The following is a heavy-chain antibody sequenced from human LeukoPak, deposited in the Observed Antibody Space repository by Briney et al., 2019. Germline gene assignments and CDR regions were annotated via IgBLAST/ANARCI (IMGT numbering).Heavy chain of an antibody. D-gene: IGHD6-6*01. V-gene: IGHV3-30*18. J-gene: IGHJ5*02. CDR3: AKEAAARPSPNWFDP. CDR2: ISYDGSNK. CDR1: GFTFSSYG. Sequence: GRSLRLSCAASGFTFSSYGMHWVRQAPGKGLEWVAVISYDGSNKYYADSVKGRFTISRDNSKNTLYLQMNSLRAEDTAVYYCAKEAAARPSPNWFDPWGQGTLVTVSS.